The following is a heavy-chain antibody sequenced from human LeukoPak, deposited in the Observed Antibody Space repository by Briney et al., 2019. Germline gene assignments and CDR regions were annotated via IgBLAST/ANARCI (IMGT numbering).Heavy chain of an antibody. D-gene: IGHD6-13*01. CDR2: IYYSGST. Sequence: SETLSLTCTVSGGSISSYYWSWIRQPPGKGLEWIGYIYYSGSTNYNPSLKSRVTISVDTSKNQFSLKLSSVTAADTAVYYCAIYSLADAFDIWGQGTMVTVSS. CDR3: AIYSLADAFDI. CDR1: GGSISSYY. J-gene: IGHJ3*02. V-gene: IGHV4-59*01.